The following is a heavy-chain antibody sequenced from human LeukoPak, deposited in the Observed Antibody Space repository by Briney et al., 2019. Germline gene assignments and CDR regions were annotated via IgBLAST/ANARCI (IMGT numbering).Heavy chain of an antibody. Sequence: PGGSLRLSCAASGFTFSSYAMSWVRQAPGKGLEWVSAISGSGGSTYYADSVKGRFTISRDNSKNTLYLQMNSLRAEDMAVYYCARESGRDIAVAGQAYNWFDPWGQGTLVTVSS. V-gene: IGHV3-23*01. D-gene: IGHD6-19*01. CDR1: GFTFSSYA. J-gene: IGHJ5*02. CDR3: ARESGRDIAVAGQAYNWFDP. CDR2: ISGSGGST.